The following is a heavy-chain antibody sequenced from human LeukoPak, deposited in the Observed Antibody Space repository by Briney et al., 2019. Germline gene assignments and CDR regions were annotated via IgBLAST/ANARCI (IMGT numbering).Heavy chain of an antibody. Sequence: SETLSLTCAVSGGSISSGGYSWSWIRQPPGKGLEWIGEINHSGSTNYNPSLKSRVTISVDTSKNQFSLKLSSVTAADTAVYYCARVKFPVDPWGQGTLVTVSS. CDR1: GGSISSGGYS. CDR2: INHSGST. J-gene: IGHJ5*02. V-gene: IGHV4-30-2*01. CDR3: ARVKFPVDP.